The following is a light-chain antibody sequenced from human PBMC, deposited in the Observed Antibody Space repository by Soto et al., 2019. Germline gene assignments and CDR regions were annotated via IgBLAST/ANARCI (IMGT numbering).Light chain of an antibody. J-gene: IGKJ1*01. Sequence: EIAMTQSPATLSVSPGDRASLSCRASESVTSSLAWYQQKPGQPPRLLIYAASTRATDVPARFSGGGSETEFTLTISSLQPDDFATYYCQQFNTSPWTFGQGTKVDI. CDR2: AAS. CDR1: ESVTSS. CDR3: QQFNTSPWT. V-gene: IGKV3-15*01.